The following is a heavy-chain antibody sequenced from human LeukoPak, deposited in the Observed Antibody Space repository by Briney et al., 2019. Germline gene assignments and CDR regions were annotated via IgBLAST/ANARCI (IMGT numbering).Heavy chain of an antibody. Sequence: GGSLRLSCAASGFTFSNYDMHWIRQAPGKGLQWVAVISYDGNIEYYTDSVKGRFNISRDNSNSALYLQMNGLRTEDTAVYSCARFRNVRRGSDGYFFDYWGQGTLVTVSS. D-gene: IGHD5-12*01. CDR2: ISYDGNIE. CDR1: GFTFSNYD. V-gene: IGHV3-30*03. CDR3: ARFRNVRRGSDGYFFDY. J-gene: IGHJ4*02.